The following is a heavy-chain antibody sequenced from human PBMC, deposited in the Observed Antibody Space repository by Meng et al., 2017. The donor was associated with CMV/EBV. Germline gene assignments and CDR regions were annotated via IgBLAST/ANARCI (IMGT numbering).Heavy chain of an antibody. D-gene: IGHD2-15*01. Sequence: GESLKISCQDSGYSFTSYWIGWVRQMPGKGLEWMGIIYPGDSDTRYSPSFQGQVTISADKSISTAYLQWSSLKASDTAMYYCARRYCSGGSCYSYFDYWGQGTLVTVSS. CDR2: IYPGDSDT. CDR1: GYSFTSYW. CDR3: ARRYCSGGSCYSYFDY. V-gene: IGHV5-51*01. J-gene: IGHJ4*02.